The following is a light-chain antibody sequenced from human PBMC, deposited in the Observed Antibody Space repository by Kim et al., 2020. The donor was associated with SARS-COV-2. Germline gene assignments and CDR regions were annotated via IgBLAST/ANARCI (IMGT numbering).Light chain of an antibody. Sequence: VAWGQTVRITCQGDSLRSYYATWYQQKPGQAPIVVMYGKNNRPSGIPARFSGSSSGNTASLTITGTQAGDEADYYCNSRDSNDNVLFGGGTQLTVL. V-gene: IGLV3-19*01. J-gene: IGLJ2*01. CDR3: NSRDSNDNVL. CDR2: GKN. CDR1: SLRSYY.